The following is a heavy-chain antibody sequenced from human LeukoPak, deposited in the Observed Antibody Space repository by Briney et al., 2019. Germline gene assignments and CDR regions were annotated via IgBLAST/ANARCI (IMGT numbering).Heavy chain of an antibody. CDR2: IYTSGST. Sequence: SETLSLTCTVYGGSICSYYWSWIRQPAGKGLEWIGRIYTSGSTNYNPSLKSRVTMSVDTSKNQFSLKLSSGTAADTALYYCARGGRFGRGDYWGQGTLVTVSS. CDR1: GGSICSYY. CDR3: ARGGRFGRGDY. D-gene: IGHD3-10*01. J-gene: IGHJ4*02. V-gene: IGHV4-4*07.